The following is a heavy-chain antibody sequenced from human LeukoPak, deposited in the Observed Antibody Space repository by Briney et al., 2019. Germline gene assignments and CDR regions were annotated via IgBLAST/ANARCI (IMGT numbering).Heavy chain of an antibody. Sequence: PGGSLRLSCTASKLTFSRNDMLWLRQAPGKGLEWVSLIFSNGDTHYADSVKGRFTISRDTSKNTVSLQMNSLRVEDTAMYYCTRDQMNYWGQGPLVTVSS. CDR2: IFSNGDT. V-gene: IGHV3-53*01. CDR1: KLTFSRND. D-gene: IGHD5-24*01. J-gene: IGHJ4*02. CDR3: TRDQMNY.